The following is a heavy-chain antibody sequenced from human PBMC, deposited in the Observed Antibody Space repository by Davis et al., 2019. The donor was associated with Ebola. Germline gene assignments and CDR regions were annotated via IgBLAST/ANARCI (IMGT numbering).Heavy chain of an antibody. CDR3: ARELEGIST. D-gene: IGHD2-15*01. V-gene: IGHV3-33*01. J-gene: IGHJ4*02. CDR1: GFTFSNFA. CDR2: IWYDGSNE. Sequence: GESLKISCAASGFTFSNFAMHWVRQAPGKRLEWVAVIWYDGSNEYYADSVKGRFTISRDNSKNTLYLQMNSLRAEDTAVYYCARELEGISTWGQGTLVTVSS.